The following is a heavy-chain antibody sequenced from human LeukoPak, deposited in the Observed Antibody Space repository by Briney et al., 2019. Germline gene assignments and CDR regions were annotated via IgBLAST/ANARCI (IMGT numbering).Heavy chain of an antibody. Sequence: PGGSLRLSCAASGFTFSSYAMSWVRQAPGKGLEWVSAISGSGGSTYYADSVKGRFTIPRDNSKNTLYLQMNSLRAEDTAVYYCAKDGGTYCSGGSCYNNWFDPWGQGTLVTVSS. D-gene: IGHD2-15*01. CDR3: AKDGGTYCSGGSCYNNWFDP. CDR2: ISGSGGST. CDR1: GFTFSSYA. J-gene: IGHJ5*02. V-gene: IGHV3-23*01.